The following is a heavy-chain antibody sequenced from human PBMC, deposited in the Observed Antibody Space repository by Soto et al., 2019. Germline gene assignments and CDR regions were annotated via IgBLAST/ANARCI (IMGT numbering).Heavy chain of an antibody. CDR1: GFSFSSYG. Sequence: GGSLRLSCAASGFSFSSYGMHWVRQAPGKGLEWVAVIWYDGSNKCYADCVKGRFTISRDNPKNTLYLQMDSLRVEDTAVYYCARGHSYGPLDSWGQGTLVTVSS. CDR3: ARGHSYGPLDS. V-gene: IGHV3-33*01. CDR2: IWYDGSNK. J-gene: IGHJ4*02. D-gene: IGHD5-18*01.